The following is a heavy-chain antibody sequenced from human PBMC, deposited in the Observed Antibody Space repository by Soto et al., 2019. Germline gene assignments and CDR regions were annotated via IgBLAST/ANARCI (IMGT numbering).Heavy chain of an antibody. CDR1: GGSISSSSYY. V-gene: IGHV4-39*01. J-gene: IGHJ5*02. Sequence: QLQLQESGPGLVKPSETLSLTCTVSGGSISSSSYYWGWIRQPPGKGLEWIGSIYYSGSTYYNPPLKSRVTISVDTSKNQFSLKLSSVTAADTAVYYCARDYYGSGGNWFDPWGQGTLVTVSS. D-gene: IGHD3-10*01. CDR2: IYYSGST. CDR3: ARDYYGSGGNWFDP.